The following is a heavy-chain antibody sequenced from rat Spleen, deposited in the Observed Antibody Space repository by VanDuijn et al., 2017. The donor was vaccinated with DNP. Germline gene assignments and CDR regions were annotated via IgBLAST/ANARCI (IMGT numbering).Heavy chain of an antibody. CDR3: VRWNSGHLDY. Sequence: EVQLVESGGGLVQPGRSLKLSCAASGFTFSAYYMAWVRQAPAKGLEWFAYLGSPDYAPYYTDSVKGRFAISRDNAKSTLYLQMNSLRSEDMATYYCVRWNSGHLDYWGQGVMVTVSS. CDR1: GFTFSAYY. J-gene: IGHJ2*01. V-gene: IGHV5-22*01. D-gene: IGHD4-3*01. CDR2: LGSPDYAP.